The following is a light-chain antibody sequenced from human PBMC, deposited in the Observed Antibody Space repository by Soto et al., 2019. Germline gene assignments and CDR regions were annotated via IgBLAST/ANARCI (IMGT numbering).Light chain of an antibody. Sequence: EIVLTQSPATLSSSPGETATLSCRASQYVGSRLAWYQHKPGQAPRLLIYGASTRATGVPARFSGTGSGTDFTLTISRLEPEDCAVYYCQQYGSSRTFCQGTMV. CDR2: GAS. V-gene: IGKV3-20*01. CDR1: QYVGSR. J-gene: IGKJ1*01. CDR3: QQYGSSRT.